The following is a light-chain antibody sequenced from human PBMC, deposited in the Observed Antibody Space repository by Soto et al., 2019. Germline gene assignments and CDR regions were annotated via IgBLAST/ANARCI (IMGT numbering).Light chain of an antibody. J-gene: IGKJ1*01. V-gene: IGKV3-11*01. CDR3: QQRSNWPRT. CDR2: AAS. CDR1: RKSARSD. Sequence: DILLWRLLATPSLFRWAKAPLSCSSARKSARSDLAWYQQKPGQVPRLLIYAASYRATGIPARFSGSGSGTDFTLTISSLEPEDFALYYCQQRSNWPRTFGQGGNVDIK.